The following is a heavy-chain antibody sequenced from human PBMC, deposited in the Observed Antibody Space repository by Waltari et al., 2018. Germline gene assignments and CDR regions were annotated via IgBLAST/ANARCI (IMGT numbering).Heavy chain of an antibody. D-gene: IGHD3-10*01. J-gene: IGHJ4*02. CDR1: GYTFTSYG. Sequence: EVRLVQSGAEVNKPGEALRISCTASGYTFTSYGIAWMRQTPGQGLAWIGTIYPRDSDTRYNPSFHGQVTMSADEYMATTSLQWSSLRASDTAIYYCARPRDAGSHYAFWGQGTVVTVS. V-gene: IGHV5-51*01. CDR3: ARPRDAGSHYAF. CDR2: IYPRDSDT.